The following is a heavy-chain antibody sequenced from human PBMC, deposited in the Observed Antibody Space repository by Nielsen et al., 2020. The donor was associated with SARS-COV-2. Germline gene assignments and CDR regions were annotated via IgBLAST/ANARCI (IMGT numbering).Heavy chain of an antibody. Sequence: GESLKISCAASGFTFDDYGMSWVRQVPGKGLEWVSGINWNGGSTGYADSVKGRFTISRDNAKNSLYLQMNSLRAEDTALYYCASGTYGSGSYGGYYGMDVWGQGTTVTVSS. CDR1: GFTFDDYG. CDR2: INWNGGST. J-gene: IGHJ6*02. V-gene: IGHV3-20*04. D-gene: IGHD3-10*01. CDR3: ASGTYGSGSYGGYYGMDV.